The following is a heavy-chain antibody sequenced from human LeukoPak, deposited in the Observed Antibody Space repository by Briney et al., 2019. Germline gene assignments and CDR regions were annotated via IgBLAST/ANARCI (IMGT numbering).Heavy chain of an antibody. CDR1: GGSVSSASYY. CDR3: ARYSSGWWETSFDY. J-gene: IGHJ4*02. CDR2: IYYSGNT. D-gene: IGHD6-19*01. V-gene: IGHV4-61*01. Sequence: SETLSLTCTVSGGSVSSASYYWSWIRQPPGKGLEWIGYIYYSGNTDYNPSLKSRVTISVDTSKNQFSLKLSSVTAADTAVYYCARYSSGWWETSFDYWGQGTLVTVSS.